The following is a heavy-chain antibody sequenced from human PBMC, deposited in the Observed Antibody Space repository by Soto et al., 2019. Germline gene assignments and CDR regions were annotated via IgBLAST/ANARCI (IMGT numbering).Heavy chain of an antibody. CDR2: IYHSGST. V-gene: IGHV4-4*02. Sequence: SETLSLTCAVSGGSISSSNWWSWVRQPPGKGLEWIGEIYHSGSTNYNPSLKSRVTISVDKSKNQFSLKLSSVTAADTALYYCARSNSGNYYEVFDYWAREPWSPSPQ. J-gene: IGHJ4*02. D-gene: IGHD1-26*01. CDR1: GGSISSSNW. CDR3: ARSNSGNYYEVFDY.